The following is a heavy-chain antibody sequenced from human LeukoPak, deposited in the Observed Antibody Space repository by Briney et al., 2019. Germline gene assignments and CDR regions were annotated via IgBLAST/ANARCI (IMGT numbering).Heavy chain of an antibody. J-gene: IGHJ4*02. CDR2: IYYSGST. V-gene: IGHV4-31*03. Sequence: SETLSLTCTVSGGSISSGGYYWSWIRQHPGKGLEWIGYIYYSGSTYYNPSLKSRVTISVDTSKNQFSLKLSSVTAADTAVYYCSRGQHWGFGELFWYYFDYWGQGTLVTVSS. D-gene: IGHD3-10*01. CDR1: GGSISSGGYY. CDR3: SRGQHWGFGELFWYYFDY.